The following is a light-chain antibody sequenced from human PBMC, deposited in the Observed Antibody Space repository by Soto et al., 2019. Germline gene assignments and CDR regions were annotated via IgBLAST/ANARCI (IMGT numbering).Light chain of an antibody. Sequence: DIQMTQSPSTLSASVGDRVTITCRASHSIRSYLAWYQQIPGKAPKLLIHRVSYLESGVPSRFSGSGSETDFTLAIGSLQPEDSATYFCQQYYIYPPAFGPGTKVQIK. CDR2: RVS. V-gene: IGKV1-5*03. CDR3: QQYYIYPPA. J-gene: IGKJ3*01. CDR1: HSIRSY.